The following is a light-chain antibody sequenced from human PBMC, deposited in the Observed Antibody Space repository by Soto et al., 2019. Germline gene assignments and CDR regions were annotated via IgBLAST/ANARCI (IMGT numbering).Light chain of an antibody. Sequence: QSVLTQPPSVSGAPGQRVTISCTGSSSNIGAGYDVHWYQQFPGTAPKLLIYRNSNRPSGVPDRFSGSKSGTSASLAITGLQAEDEADYYCQSYDSSLSGVVFGGGTQLTVL. CDR2: RNS. V-gene: IGLV1-40*01. CDR1: SSNIGAGYD. J-gene: IGLJ2*01. CDR3: QSYDSSLSGVV.